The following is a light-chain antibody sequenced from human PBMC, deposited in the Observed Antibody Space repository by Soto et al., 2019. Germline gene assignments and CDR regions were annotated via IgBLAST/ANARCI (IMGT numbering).Light chain of an antibody. CDR1: SSDVGGYDY. CDR3: SSFTSTSTLV. Sequence: QSVLTQPASVSGSPGQSITISCTGTSSDVGGYDYVSWCQQHPGKAPKLMIYDVSNRPSGVSNRFSGSKSGSTASLTISGLQAEDEADYFCSSFTSTSTLVFGGGTKLTVL. V-gene: IGLV2-14*01. CDR2: DVS. J-gene: IGLJ2*01.